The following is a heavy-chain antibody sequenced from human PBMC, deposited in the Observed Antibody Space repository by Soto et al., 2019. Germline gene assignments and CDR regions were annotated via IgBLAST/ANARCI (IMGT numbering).Heavy chain of an antibody. V-gene: IGHV6-1*01. CDR2: TYYRSKWYN. D-gene: IGHD6-13*01. CDR1: GDSVSRNSAA. Sequence: SQTLSLTCAISGDSVSRNSAAWNWIRQSPSRGLEWLGRTYYRSKWYNDYAVSVKSRITINPDTSKNQFSLQLNPVTPEDTAVYYCARVIAAAGNYYYYGMDVWGQGTTVTVSS. J-gene: IGHJ6*02. CDR3: ARVIAAAGNYYYYGMDV.